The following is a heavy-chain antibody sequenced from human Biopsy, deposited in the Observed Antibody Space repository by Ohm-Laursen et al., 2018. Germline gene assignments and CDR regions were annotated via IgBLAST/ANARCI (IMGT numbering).Heavy chain of an antibody. Sequence: EVSVKVSCKVSGYTFAGYYLHWVRQAPGHGLEWMGWINPNSGNANYAQSFQGRLTVTRDTPISTAYMELTSLTFDDTAIYYCARVPAYPSIDGYYGLDLWGQGTTVIVSS. CDR2: INPNSGNA. J-gene: IGHJ6*02. CDR1: GYTFAGYY. D-gene: IGHD3-9*01. V-gene: IGHV1-2*02. CDR3: ARVPAYPSIDGYYGLDL.